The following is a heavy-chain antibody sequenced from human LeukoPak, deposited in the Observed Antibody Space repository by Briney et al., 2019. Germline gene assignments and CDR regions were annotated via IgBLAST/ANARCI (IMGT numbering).Heavy chain of an antibody. CDR3: ASRTTVTTVDY. J-gene: IGHJ4*02. V-gene: IGHV3-48*03. D-gene: IGHD4-17*01. CDR2: ISSSGSTI. CDR1: GVTFTSYG. Sequence: GGTLRLSCAASGVTFTSYGMYWVRQALGKGLEWVSYISSSGSTIYYADSVKGRFTISRDNAKNSLYLQMNSLRAEDTAVYYCASRTTVTTVDYWGQGTLVTVSS.